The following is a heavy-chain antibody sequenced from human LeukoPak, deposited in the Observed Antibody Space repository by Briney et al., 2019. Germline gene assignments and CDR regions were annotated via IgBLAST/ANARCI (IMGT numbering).Heavy chain of an antibody. J-gene: IGHJ4*02. CDR2: ISGSGGST. D-gene: IGHD3-10*01. V-gene: IGHV3-23*01. CDR1: GFSLTTFA. Sequence: GGSLRLSCAASGFSLTTFAMGWVRQAPGKGLEWVSAISGSGGSTYYADSVKGRFTISRDNSKNTLYLQMNSLRAEDTAVYYCAKDGMVRGAFDYWGQGTLVTVSS. CDR3: AKDGMVRGAFDY.